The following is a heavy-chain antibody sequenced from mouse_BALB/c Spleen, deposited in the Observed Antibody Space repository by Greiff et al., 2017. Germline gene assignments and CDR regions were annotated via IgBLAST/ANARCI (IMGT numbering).Heavy chain of an antibody. J-gene: IGHJ4*01. CDR1: GYTFTDYA. CDR2: ISTYYGDA. Sequence: QVHVKQSGAELVRPGVSVKISCKGSGYTFTDYAMHWVKQSHAKSLEWIGVISTYYGDASYNQKFKGKATMTVDKSSSTAYMELARLTSEDSAIYYCARWRGTHYAMDYWGQGTSVTVSS. CDR3: ARWRGTHYAMDY. V-gene: IGHV1S137*01.